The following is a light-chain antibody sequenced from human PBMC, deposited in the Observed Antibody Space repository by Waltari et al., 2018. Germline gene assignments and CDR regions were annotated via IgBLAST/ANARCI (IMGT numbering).Light chain of an antibody. CDR2: DGN. Sequence: EVVLTQSPGTLSLFPGERANPSCRASQSVATYLAWFQQRPGQAPRLLIYDGNKRATGIPSRFSGSGYGTAFTLTISSLEPEDFAVYYCQQRTDWLYTFGQGTKLEIK. J-gene: IGKJ2*01. CDR3: QQRTDWLYT. V-gene: IGKV3-11*01. CDR1: QSVATY.